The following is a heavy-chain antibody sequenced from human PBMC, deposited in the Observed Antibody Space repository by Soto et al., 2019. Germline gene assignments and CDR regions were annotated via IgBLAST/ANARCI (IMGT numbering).Heavy chain of an antibody. CDR2: ISTDGSIT. V-gene: IGHV3-74*01. CDR1: GLIFSNYR. J-gene: IGHJ4*02. Sequence: EVQLVESGGGLVQPGGSLRLSCAASGLIFSNYRMHWVRQAPGKGLVWVSCISTDGSITNYADSVKGRFIVSRDNAKNTLYLQMNSLRAEDTALYYCARDTDGLHYWGQGTMVTVSS. CDR3: ARDTDGLHY.